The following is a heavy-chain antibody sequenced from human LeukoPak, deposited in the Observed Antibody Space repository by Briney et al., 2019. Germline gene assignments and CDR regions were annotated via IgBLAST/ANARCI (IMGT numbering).Heavy chain of an antibody. J-gene: IGHJ4*02. Sequence: GGSLSLSCAASGFTFSSYGMHWVRQAPGKGLEWVAFIRYDGSNKYYADSVKGRFTISRDNSKNTLYLQMNSLRAEDTAVYYCAKDPSFRPGYFDYWGQGTLVTVSS. CDR3: AKDPSFRPGYFDY. CDR2: IRYDGSNK. CDR1: GFTFSSYG. V-gene: IGHV3-30*02.